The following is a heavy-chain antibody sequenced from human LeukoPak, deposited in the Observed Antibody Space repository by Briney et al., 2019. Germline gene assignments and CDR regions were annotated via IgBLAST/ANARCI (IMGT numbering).Heavy chain of an antibody. Sequence: GGSLRLSCAASGFTFSSYSMNWVRQAPGQGLEGVSSISSSSSYIYYADSVKGRFTSSRDNAKNSLYLQMNSLRAEDTAVYYCARDRSGYYYFDYWGQGTMVTVSS. CDR2: ISSSSSYI. CDR1: GFTFSSYS. J-gene: IGHJ4*02. CDR3: ARDRSGYYYFDY. V-gene: IGHV3-21*01. D-gene: IGHD3-22*01.